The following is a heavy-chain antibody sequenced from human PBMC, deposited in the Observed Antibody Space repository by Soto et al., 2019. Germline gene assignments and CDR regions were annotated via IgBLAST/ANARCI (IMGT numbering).Heavy chain of an antibody. CDR1: GFTVSSNY. Sequence: PGGSLRLSCAASGFTVSSNYMSWVRQAPGKGLEWVSVIYSGGSTYYADSVKGRFTISRDNSKNTLYLQMNSLRAEDTAVYYCATLRSSLYYFDYWGQGTLVTVSS. V-gene: IGHV3-66*04. J-gene: IGHJ4*02. CDR3: ATLRSSLYYFDY. D-gene: IGHD3-16*02. CDR2: IYSGGST.